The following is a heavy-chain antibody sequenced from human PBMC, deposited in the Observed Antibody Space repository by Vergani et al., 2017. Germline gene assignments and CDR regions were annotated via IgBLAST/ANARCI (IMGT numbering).Heavy chain of an antibody. CDR3: ARDHGDYYDSSGYFEGALAFDI. CDR2: IWYDGSNK. V-gene: IGHV3-33*01. Sequence: QVQLVESGGGVVQPGRSLRLSCAASGFTFSSYGMHWVRQAPGKGLEWVAVIWYDGSNKYYADSVKGRFTISRDNSKNTLYLQRNSLRAEDTAVYYCARDHGDYYDSSGYFEGALAFDIWGQGTMVTVSS. CDR1: GFTFSSYG. J-gene: IGHJ3*02. D-gene: IGHD3-22*01.